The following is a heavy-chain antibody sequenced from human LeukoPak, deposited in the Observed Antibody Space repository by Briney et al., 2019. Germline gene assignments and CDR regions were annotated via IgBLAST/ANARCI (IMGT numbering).Heavy chain of an antibody. CDR1: GDSISTSNSY. D-gene: IGHD3-9*01. J-gene: IGHJ4*02. CDR3: AKSNYDVLTYDN. Sequence: ETLSLTCTVSGDSISTSNSYWGWIRQPPGKGLEWVANIKKDGSEKKYVDSVKGRFTISRDNSKNTLYLQMNSLRAEDTAVYYCAKSNYDVLTYDNWGQGTLVTVSS. CDR2: IKKDGSEK. V-gene: IGHV3-7*03.